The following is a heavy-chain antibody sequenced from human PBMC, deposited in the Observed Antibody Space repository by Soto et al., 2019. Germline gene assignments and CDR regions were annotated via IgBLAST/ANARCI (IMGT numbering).Heavy chain of an antibody. V-gene: IGHV4-4*07. Sequence: QVHLQESGPGLVKPSEILSLTCTAAGGSISTNYWSWVRQPAGKGLEWIGRIYTSGSTNYNPSLKSRVTMSVVTSKNQFSLKLSSVTAADTAVYYCARDSTTKAFEIWGQGTMVTVSS. CDR2: IYTSGST. CDR3: ARDSTTKAFEI. CDR1: GGSISTNY. D-gene: IGHD4-17*01. J-gene: IGHJ3*02.